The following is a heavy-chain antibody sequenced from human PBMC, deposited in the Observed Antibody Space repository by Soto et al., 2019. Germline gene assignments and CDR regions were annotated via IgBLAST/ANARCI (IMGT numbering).Heavy chain of an antibody. CDR2: ISSNGGTT. CDR1: GFTFSSYS. J-gene: IGHJ5*02. Sequence: EVQLVESGGGLVQPGGSLRLSCAASGFTFSSYSMHWVRQAPGKGLEYVSAISSNGGTTSYANSVKGRFTISRDNSKNMLYLQMGSLRAEDMAVYYCGGYSGDGIWSWGQGTLVPVSS. D-gene: IGHD1-26*01. CDR3: GGYSGDGIWS. V-gene: IGHV3-64*01.